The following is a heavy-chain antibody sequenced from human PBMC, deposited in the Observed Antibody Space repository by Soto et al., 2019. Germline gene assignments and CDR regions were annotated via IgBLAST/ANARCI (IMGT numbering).Heavy chain of an antibody. J-gene: IGHJ3*02. V-gene: IGHV1-69*06. Sequence: SVKVSCKASGCTFSSYAISWVRQAPGQGLEWMGGIIPIFGTANYAQKFQGRVTITADKSTSTAYMELSSLRSEDTAVYYCARARSRRSYDTSGYVAGSFDSRRQGSRVTVSS. CDR1: GCTFSSYA. CDR2: IIPIFGTA. CDR3: ARARSRRSYDTSGYVAGSFDS. D-gene: IGHD3-22*01.